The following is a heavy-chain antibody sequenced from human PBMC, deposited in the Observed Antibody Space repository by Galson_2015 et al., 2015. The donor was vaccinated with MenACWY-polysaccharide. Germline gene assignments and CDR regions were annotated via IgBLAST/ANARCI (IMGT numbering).Heavy chain of an antibody. CDR1: GFTFSSYV. CDR3: AVGGGGLDI. J-gene: IGHJ4*02. Sequence: SLRLSCAASGFTFSSYVMSWVRQAPGKGLEWVSGISGSGGSTYYADSVKGRFTISRDKSKNTLYLQMNSLRAEDTAVYYCAVGGGGLDIWGQGTLATVSS. D-gene: IGHD3-16*01. V-gene: IGHV3-23*01. CDR2: ISGSGGST.